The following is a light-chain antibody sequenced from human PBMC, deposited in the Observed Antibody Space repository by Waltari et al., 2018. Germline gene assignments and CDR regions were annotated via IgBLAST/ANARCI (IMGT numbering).Light chain of an antibody. CDR2: AAS. V-gene: IGKV1-39*01. J-gene: IGKJ1*01. CDR3: QQGHRAPWT. Sequence: DIQMTQSPSSLSASVGDRVTITCRASQSISNHLNWYQQKPGKAPKFLIYAASSLQSEVPSRFSGSGSGTDFTLTITSLQPEDFATYYCQQGHRAPWTFGQGTKLEVK. CDR1: QSISNH.